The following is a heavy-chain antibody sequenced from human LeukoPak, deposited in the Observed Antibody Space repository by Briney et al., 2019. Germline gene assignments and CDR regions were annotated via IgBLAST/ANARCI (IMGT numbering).Heavy chain of an antibody. Sequence: GASVKVSCKASGYTFTSYGISWVRQAPGQGLEWMGWISAYNGNTNYAQKLQGRVTMTTDTSTSTAYMELRSLRSDDTAVYYCARDIAAAGMVSSYYYYYYMDVWGKGTTVTISS. CDR2: ISAYNGNT. CDR3: ARDIAAAGMVSSYYYYYYMDV. D-gene: IGHD6-13*01. V-gene: IGHV1-18*01. J-gene: IGHJ6*03. CDR1: GYTFTSYG.